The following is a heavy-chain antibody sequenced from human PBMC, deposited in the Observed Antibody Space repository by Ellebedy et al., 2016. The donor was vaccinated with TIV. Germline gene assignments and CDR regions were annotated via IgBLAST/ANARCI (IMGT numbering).Heavy chain of an antibody. CDR1: GFTVSGDY. CDR2: MDAGGNT. Sequence: ESLKISCAASGFTVSGDYMSWVRQAPGKGLEWVSIMDAGGNTHYPDPVKGRFTVSRDNSKYTLYLQMNSLRAEDTAVYYCAGGTYWGQGTLVTVSS. CDR3: AGGTY. V-gene: IGHV3-53*01. J-gene: IGHJ4*02.